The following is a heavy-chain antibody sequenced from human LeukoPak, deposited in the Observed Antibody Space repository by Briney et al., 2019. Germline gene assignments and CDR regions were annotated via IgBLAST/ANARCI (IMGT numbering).Heavy chain of an antibody. J-gene: IGHJ2*01. Sequence: GGSLRLSCAASGFTFSSYWMHWVRQAPGKGLVWVSRINGDGSSTAYADSAKGRFTISRDNAKNTLYLQMNSLTAEDTAVYYCARGPPWYFDLWGRGTLVTVSS. V-gene: IGHV3-74*01. CDR1: GFTFSSYW. D-gene: IGHD6-25*01. CDR2: INGDGSST. CDR3: ARGPPWYFDL.